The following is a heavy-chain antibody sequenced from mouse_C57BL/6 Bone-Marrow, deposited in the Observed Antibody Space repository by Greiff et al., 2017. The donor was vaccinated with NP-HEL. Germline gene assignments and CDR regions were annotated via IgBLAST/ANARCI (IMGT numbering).Heavy chain of an antibody. CDR2: IWSGGST. CDR1: GFSLTSYG. Sequence: VHLVESGPGLVQPSQSLSITCTVSGFSLTSYGVHWVRQSPGKGLEWLGVIWSGGSTDYNAAFISRLSISKDNSKSQVFFKMNSLQADDTAIYYCARKAYYGNLYWYFDVWGTGTTVTVSS. V-gene: IGHV2-2*01. D-gene: IGHD2-10*01. J-gene: IGHJ1*03. CDR3: ARKAYYGNLYWYFDV.